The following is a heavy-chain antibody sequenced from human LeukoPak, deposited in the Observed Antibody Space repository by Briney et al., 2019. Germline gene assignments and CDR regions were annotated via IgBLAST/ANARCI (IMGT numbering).Heavy chain of an antibody. V-gene: IGHV4-34*01. J-gene: IGHJ4*02. D-gene: IGHD2-2*01. CDR3: ARLDCSSTSCYWNYCDY. CDR2: INHSGST. CDR1: GGSFSGYY. Sequence: SETLSLTCAVYGGSFSGYYWSWIRQPPGKGLEWIGEINHSGSTNYNPSLKSRVTISVDTSKNQFSLKLSSVTAADTAVYYCARLDCSSTSCYWNYCDYWGQGTLVTVSS.